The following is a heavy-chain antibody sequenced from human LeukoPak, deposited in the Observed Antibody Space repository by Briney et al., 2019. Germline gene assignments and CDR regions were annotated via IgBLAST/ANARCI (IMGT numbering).Heavy chain of an antibody. CDR3: AKAVYYYFDY. CDR2: ISYDGKNQ. V-gene: IGHV3-30*18. J-gene: IGHJ4*02. Sequence: GGSLRLSCAASGFTFSDYGMHWVRQAPGKGLEWVAVISYDGKNQYYADSVKGRFTISRDSSKNTLYLQMNSLRAEDTAVYYCAKAVYYYFDYWGQGTLVTVSS. CDR1: GFTFSDYG. D-gene: IGHD2-8*01.